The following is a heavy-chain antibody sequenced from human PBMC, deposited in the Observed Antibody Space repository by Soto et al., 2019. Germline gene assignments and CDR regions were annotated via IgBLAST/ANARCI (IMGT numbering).Heavy chain of an antibody. CDR2: IYWDDDK. J-gene: IGHJ4*02. CDR1: GFSLTTSGVG. D-gene: IGHD3-3*01. Sequence: QITLNESGPTVVRPTETLTLTCRFSGFSLTTSGVGVGWIRQSPGKAPEGLALIYWDDDKRYSASLKSRLTISKDTSKNQVVLTVSDLGPTDTATYYCAHRVLRTVFGLVTTTAIYFDFWGQGTPVAVSS. V-gene: IGHV2-5*02. CDR3: AHRVLRTVFGLVTTTAIYFDF.